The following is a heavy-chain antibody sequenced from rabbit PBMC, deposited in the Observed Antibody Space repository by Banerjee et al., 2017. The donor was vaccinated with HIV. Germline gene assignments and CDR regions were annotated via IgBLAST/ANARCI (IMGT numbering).Heavy chain of an antibody. CDR1: GFSFSSGYD. D-gene: IGHD4-1*01. CDR3: ARTAGVGSVTYYKL. V-gene: IGHV1S40*01. Sequence: QSLEESGGDLVKPEASLTLTCTASGFSFSSGYDMCWVRQAPGKGLEWIGCIYTGSGSTYYASWAKGRFTISKTSSTTVTLQMTSLTAADTATYFCARTAGVGSVTYYKLWGPGTLVTVS. CDR2: IYTGSGST. J-gene: IGHJ4*01.